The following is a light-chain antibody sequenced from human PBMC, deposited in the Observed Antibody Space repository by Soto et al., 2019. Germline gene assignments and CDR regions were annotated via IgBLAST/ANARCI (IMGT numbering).Light chain of an antibody. J-gene: IGKJ2*01. Sequence: EIVLTQSPGTLSLSPGERATLSCRASQSVNGNYLTWYQQKPGQAPRLIIYGASSRATGIPDRFSGSGSGTDFTLTISRLEPEDFAVNYCQQYGSSFRYTFGQGTKLEIK. CDR2: GAS. CDR3: QQYGSSFRYT. V-gene: IGKV3-20*01. CDR1: QSVNGNY.